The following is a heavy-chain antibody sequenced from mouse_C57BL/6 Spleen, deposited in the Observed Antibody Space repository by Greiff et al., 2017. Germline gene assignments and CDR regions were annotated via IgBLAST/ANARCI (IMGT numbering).Heavy chain of an antibody. J-gene: IGHJ4*01. V-gene: IGHV1-61*01. Sequence: QVQLQQPGAELVRPGSSVKLSCKASGYTFTSYWMDWVKQRPGQGLEWIGNIYPSDSETHYNQKFKDKATLTVDKSSSTAYMQLSSLTSEDSAVYYGARGRDYYGSSPYAMDYWGQGTSVTVSS. CDR2: IYPSDSET. D-gene: IGHD1-1*01. CDR3: ARGRDYYGSSPYAMDY. CDR1: GYTFTSYW.